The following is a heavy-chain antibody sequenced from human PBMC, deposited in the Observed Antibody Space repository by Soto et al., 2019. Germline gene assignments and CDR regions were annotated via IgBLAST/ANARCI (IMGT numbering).Heavy chain of an antibody. CDR3: ARGLYCGGGCYSHFDY. CDR1: GGTFSNYP. V-gene: IGHV1-69*01. CDR2: IIPIFGTT. Sequence: VQLVQSGAEVKKPGSSVKVSCKASGGTFSNYPFIWVRQAPGQGLDWMGGIIPIFGTTDYGQRFQGRVTITADVSTNTAYMELSSLRSDDTAVSYCARGLYCGGGCYSHFDYWGQGTLVTVSS. J-gene: IGHJ4*02. D-gene: IGHD2-21*02.